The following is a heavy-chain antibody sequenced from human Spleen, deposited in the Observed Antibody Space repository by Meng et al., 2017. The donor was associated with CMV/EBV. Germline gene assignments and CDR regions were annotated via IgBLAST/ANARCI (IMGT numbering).Heavy chain of an antibody. CDR2: VKSDGSVT. D-gene: IGHD5-12*01. CDR3: VRDRYGGYDYGY. J-gene: IGHJ4*02. V-gene: IGHV3-74*01. Sequence: GGSLRLSCTASGFTFSNYWMHWVRQVPGKGLVWVSRVKSDGSVTAYAGSVKGRFTISRDNAKNSLFLQMNSLRAEDTAMYYCVRDRYGGYDYGYWGQGTPVTVSS. CDR1: GFTFSNYW.